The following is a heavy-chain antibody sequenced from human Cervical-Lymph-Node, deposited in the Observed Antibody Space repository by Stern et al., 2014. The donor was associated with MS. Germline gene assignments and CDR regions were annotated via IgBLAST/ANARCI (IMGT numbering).Heavy chain of an antibody. CDR3: ASRWSGTYYGQNWFDP. D-gene: IGHD1-26*01. CDR1: GGSISSGGNY. CDR2: IYYSGGT. V-gene: IGHV4-31*03. Sequence: QLQLQESGPGLVKPSQTLSLTCTVSGGSISSGGNYWSWIRQHPGEGLEWIGYIYYSGGTFYNPSLKSRVSISLDTSKNQFSLKLSSVTAADTAVYYCASRWSGTYYGQNWFDPWGQGTLVTVSS. J-gene: IGHJ5*02.